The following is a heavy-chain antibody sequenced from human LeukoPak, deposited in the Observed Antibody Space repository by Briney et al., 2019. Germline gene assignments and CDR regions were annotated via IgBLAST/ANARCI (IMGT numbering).Heavy chain of an antibody. CDR2: ISYDGSDK. V-gene: IGHV3-30*18. Sequence: PGGSLRLSCAASGFTFSSYGIHWVRQAPGKGLEWVAVISYDGSDKYYGDSVKGRFTISRDNSKNTVYLQMNSLRAEDTAVYYCANGECIVATIFGDYFDSWGQGTLVTVSS. D-gene: IGHD5-12*01. CDR1: GFTFSSYG. CDR3: ANGECIVATIFGDYFDS. J-gene: IGHJ4*02.